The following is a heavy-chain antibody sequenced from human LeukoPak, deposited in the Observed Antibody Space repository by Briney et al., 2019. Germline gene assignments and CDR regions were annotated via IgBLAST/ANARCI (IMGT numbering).Heavy chain of an antibody. V-gene: IGHV4-38-2*01. CDR1: GYSISSGYY. D-gene: IGHD3-3*01. CDR2: IYHSGST. J-gene: IGHJ3*02. Sequence: SETLSLTCAVSGYSISSGYYWGGIRQPPVKGLEWIGSIYHSGSTYYNPSLKSRVTISVDTSKNQFSLKLSSVTAADTAVYYCARALRAYYDFWSGYYPGAFDIWGQGPMVTVSS. CDR3: ARALRAYYDFWSGYYPGAFDI.